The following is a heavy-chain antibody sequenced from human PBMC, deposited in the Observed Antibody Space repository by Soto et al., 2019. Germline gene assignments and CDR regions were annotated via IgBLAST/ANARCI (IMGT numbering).Heavy chain of an antibody. CDR2: ISSSGSTI. CDR1: GFTFSDYY. V-gene: IGHV3-11*01. J-gene: IGHJ4*02. Sequence: GGSLRLSCAASGFTFSDYYMSWIRQAPGKGLEWVSYISSSGSTIYYADSVKGRFTISRDNAKNSLYLQMNSLRAEETAVYYCARDFWPDYDILTGTPGEPSQPEDYWGQGTLVTVSS. CDR3: ARDFWPDYDILTGTPGEPSQPEDY. D-gene: IGHD3-9*01.